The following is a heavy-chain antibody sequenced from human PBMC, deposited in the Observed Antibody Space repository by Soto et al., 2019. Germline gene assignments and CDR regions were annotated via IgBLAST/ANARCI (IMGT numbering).Heavy chain of an antibody. CDR2: IYHSGST. CDR3: ARVRPATFTWSFAIDY. D-gene: IGHD3-10*01. J-gene: IGHJ4*02. V-gene: IGHV4-38-2*01. CDR1: GLSISSDYY. Sequence: PSETLSLTCAISGLSISSDYYWGWIRQPPGKGLEWIGSIYHSGSTYYSPSLQSRVTISVDTSKNQFSLKVNSVTAADTAFYYCARVRPATFTWSFAIDYWGQGALVTVSS.